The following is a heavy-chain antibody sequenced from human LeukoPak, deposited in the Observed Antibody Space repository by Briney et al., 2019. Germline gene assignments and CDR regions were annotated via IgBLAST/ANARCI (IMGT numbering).Heavy chain of an antibody. CDR2: IYSGGST. CDR1: GFTFSSYS. V-gene: IGHV3-53*01. J-gene: IGHJ5*02. Sequence: GGSLRLSCAASGFTFSSYSMNWVRQAPGKGLEWVSVIYSGGSTYYADSVKGRFTISRDNSKNTLYLQMNSLRAEDTAVYYCARENYYDSSGHQVGHNWFDPWGQGTLVTVSS. D-gene: IGHD3-22*01. CDR3: ARENYYDSSGHQVGHNWFDP.